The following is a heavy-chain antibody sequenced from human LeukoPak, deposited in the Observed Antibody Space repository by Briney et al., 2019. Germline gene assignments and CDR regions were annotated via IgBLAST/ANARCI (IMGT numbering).Heavy chain of an antibody. V-gene: IGHV3-74*01. CDR3: AAMYRSDYYYYMDV. CDR1: GFTFSSYS. J-gene: IGHJ6*03. CDR2: INSDGSST. D-gene: IGHD1-14*01. Sequence: GGSLRLSCAASGFTFSSYSVNWVRQAPGKGLVWVSRINSDGSSTSYADSVKGRFTISRDNAKNTLYLQMNSLRAEDTAVYYCAAMYRSDYYYYMDVWGKGTTVTVSS.